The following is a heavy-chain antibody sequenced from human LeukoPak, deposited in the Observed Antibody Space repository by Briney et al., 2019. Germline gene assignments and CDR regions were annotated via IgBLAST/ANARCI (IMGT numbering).Heavy chain of an antibody. CDR1: GGSFSGYY. Sequence: SETLSLTCAVYGGSFSGYYWSWIRQPPGKGLEWIGSIYHSGSTYYNPSLKSRVTISVDTSKNQFSLKLSSVTAADTAVYYCASSDYAWFYYFDYWGQGTLVTVSS. J-gene: IGHJ4*02. D-gene: IGHD3-16*01. V-gene: IGHV4-34*01. CDR3: ASSDYAWFYYFDY. CDR2: IYHSGST.